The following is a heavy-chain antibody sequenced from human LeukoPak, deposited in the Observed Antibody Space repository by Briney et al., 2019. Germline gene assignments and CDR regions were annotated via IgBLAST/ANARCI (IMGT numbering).Heavy chain of an antibody. D-gene: IGHD5-12*01. V-gene: IGHV3-11*04. J-gene: IGHJ4*02. Sequence: PGGSLRLSCAASGFTFSDYYMSWIRQAPGKGLEWVSYISSSGSTIYYADSVKGQFTISRDNAKNSLYLQMNSLRAEDTAVYYCASSGYSGYDCIGYWGQGTLVTVSS. CDR2: ISSSGSTI. CDR1: GFTFSDYY. CDR3: ASSGYSGYDCIGY.